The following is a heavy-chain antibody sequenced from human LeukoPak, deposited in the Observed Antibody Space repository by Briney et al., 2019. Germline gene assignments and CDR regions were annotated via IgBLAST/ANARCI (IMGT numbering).Heavy chain of an antibody. Sequence: SVKVSYKASRDTFSSYAVNWVRQAPEQGLEWMGRTIPIYGTANYAQKFQGRVTMTTDESMTTVYMELSSLKYEDTAVYYCAKDSSGSYTYLDVWGKGTTVTVSS. J-gene: IGHJ6*03. D-gene: IGHD6-25*01. CDR3: AKDSSGSYTYLDV. CDR1: RDTFSSYA. CDR2: TIPIYGTA. V-gene: IGHV1-69*05.